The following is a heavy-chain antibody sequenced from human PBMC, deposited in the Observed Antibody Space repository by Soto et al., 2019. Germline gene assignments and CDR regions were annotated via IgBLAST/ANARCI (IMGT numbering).Heavy chain of an antibody. J-gene: IGHJ4*02. CDR2: IIPMFDTP. D-gene: IGHD2-15*01. CDR1: GGTFSSDS. CDR3: ARSGGLDRDFKY. V-gene: IGHV1-69*13. Sequence: SVKVSCKASGGTFSSDSFSWVRQAPGQGLEWMGGIIPMFDTPIYAQKFQDRVTITADESTSTAYMQLSSLRSGDTAVYYCARSGGLDRDFKYRGQGSLVTVSS.